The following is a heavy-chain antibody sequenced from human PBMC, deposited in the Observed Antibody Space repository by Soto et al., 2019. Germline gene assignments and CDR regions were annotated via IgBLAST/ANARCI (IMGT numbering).Heavy chain of an antibody. CDR1: GYTFTSYY. CDR2: INPSGGST. V-gene: IGHV1-46*01. Sequence: ASVKVSCKASGYTFTSYYMHWVRQAPGQGPEWMGIINPSGGSTSYAQKFQGRVTMTRDTSTSTVYMGLSSLRSEDTAVYYCARDLTVTMLVYYYGMDVWGQGTTVTVSS. D-gene: IGHD4-4*01. J-gene: IGHJ6*02. CDR3: ARDLTVTMLVYYYGMDV.